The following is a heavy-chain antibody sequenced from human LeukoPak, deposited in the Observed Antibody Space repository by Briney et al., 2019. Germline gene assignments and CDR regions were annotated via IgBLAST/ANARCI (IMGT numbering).Heavy chain of an antibody. V-gene: IGHV3-30*14. CDR1: GFTFSSYA. D-gene: IGHD6-13*01. J-gene: IGHJ4*02. CDR3: ARALYSSSWYGPWDNHYFDY. CDR2: ISYDGSNK. Sequence: GGSLRLSCAASGFTFSSYAMHWVRQAPGKGLEWVAVISYDGSNKYYADSVKGRFTISRDNSKNTLYLQMNSLRAEDTAVYYCARALYSSSWYGPWDNHYFDYWGQGTLVTVSS.